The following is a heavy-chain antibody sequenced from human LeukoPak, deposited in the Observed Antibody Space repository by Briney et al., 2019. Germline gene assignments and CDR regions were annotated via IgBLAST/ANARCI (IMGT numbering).Heavy chain of an antibody. V-gene: IGHV4-34*01. J-gene: IGHJ6*04. Sequence: SETLSLTCAVYGGSFSGYFWSWIRQPPGKGLEWIGEINHSGTTNYNPSLKSRVTISVDTSKNQFSLKLSSVTAADMAVYYWARVGHLSFRTPDFWGKGTTVTVSS. CDR2: INHSGTT. CDR3: ARVGHLSFRTPDF. CDR1: GGSFSGYF. D-gene: IGHD3-16*02.